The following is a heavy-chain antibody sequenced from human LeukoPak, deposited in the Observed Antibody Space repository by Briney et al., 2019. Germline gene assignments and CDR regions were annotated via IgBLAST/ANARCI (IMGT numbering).Heavy chain of an antibody. D-gene: IGHD4-17*01. CDR1: GGSISSYY. Sequence: SETLSLTCTVSGGSISSYYWSWIRQPAGKGLEWIGRIYTRGSTNYNPSLKSRVTMSVDTSKNQFSLKLSSVTAADTAVYYCARDRGATVTTGNWFDPWGQGTLVTVSS. CDR3: ARDRGATVTTGNWFDP. J-gene: IGHJ5*02. V-gene: IGHV4-4*07. CDR2: IYTRGST.